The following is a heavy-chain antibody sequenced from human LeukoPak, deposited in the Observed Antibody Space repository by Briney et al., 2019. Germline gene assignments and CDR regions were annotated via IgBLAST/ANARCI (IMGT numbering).Heavy chain of an antibody. CDR2: IDPKTGVT. D-gene: IGHD1-26*01. Sequence: ASVKVSCKASGYTFTDYYLHWVRQAPGHGLEWMGWIDPKTGVTKYAQNFQGRVTMTRDTSISTAYMEVSRLRSDDTAVFYCARDLAMYSPDLDYWGQGTLVTVSS. CDR1: GYTFTDYY. J-gene: IGHJ4*02. CDR3: ARDLAMYSPDLDY. V-gene: IGHV1-2*02.